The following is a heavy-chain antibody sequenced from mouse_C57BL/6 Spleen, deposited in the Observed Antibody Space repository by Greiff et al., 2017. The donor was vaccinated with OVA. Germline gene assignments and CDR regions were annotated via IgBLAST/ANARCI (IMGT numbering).Heavy chain of an antibody. CDR1: GFTFSSYA. CDR3: ARDRSGYYFDY. CDR2: ISDGGSYT. Sequence: EVQRVESGGGLVKPGGSLKLSCAASGFTFSSYAMSWVRQTPKKRLEWVATISDGGSYTYYPDNVKGRFTISRDNAKNNLYLQMSHLKSEDTAMYYCARDRSGYYFDYWGQGTTLTVSS. D-gene: IGHD2-2*01. V-gene: IGHV5-4*01. J-gene: IGHJ2*01.